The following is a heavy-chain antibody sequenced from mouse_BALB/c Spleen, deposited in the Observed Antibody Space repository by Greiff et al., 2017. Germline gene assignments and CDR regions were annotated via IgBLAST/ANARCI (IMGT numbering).Heavy chain of an antibody. CDR1: GYSITSGYS. CDR2: IHYSGST. CDR3: ASTRRYYAMDY. J-gene: IGHJ4*01. Sequence: VQLKESGPDLVKPSQSLSLTCTVTGYSITSGYSWHWIRQFPGNKLEWMGYIHYSGSTNYNPSLKSRISITRDTSKNQFFLQLNSVTTEDTATYYCASTRRYYAMDYWGQGTSVTVSS. V-gene: IGHV3-1*02.